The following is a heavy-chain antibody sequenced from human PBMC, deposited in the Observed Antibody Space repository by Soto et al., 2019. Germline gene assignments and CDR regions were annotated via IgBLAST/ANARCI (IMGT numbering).Heavy chain of an antibody. D-gene: IGHD3-16*01. CDR3: ARHGAWAPLDY. Sequence: QLQLQESRPGLVKPWETLYLTCTVSGDSISSSNYYWGWIRQPPGKGLEWIVSMYYSGSTFYNSSLKSRVTISVDTSKNQFSLKVSSVTAADTAVYYCARHGAWAPLDYWGQGTLVTVSS. V-gene: IGHV4-39*01. CDR1: GDSISSSNYY. CDR2: MYYSGST. J-gene: IGHJ4*02.